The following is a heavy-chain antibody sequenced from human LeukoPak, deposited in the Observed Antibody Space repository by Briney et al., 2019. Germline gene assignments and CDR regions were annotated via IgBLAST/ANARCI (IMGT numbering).Heavy chain of an antibody. D-gene: IGHD2-15*01. CDR2: IYYSGST. CDR3: ARLAAEKYYYYYMDV. V-gene: IGHV4-31*03. CDR1: GGSISSGGYY. Sequence: SETLSLTCTVSGGSISSGGYYWSWIRQHPGKGLEWIGYIYYSGSTYYNPSLKSRVTISVDTSKNQSSLKLSSVTAADTAVYYCARLAAEKYYYYYMDVWGKGTTVTVSS. J-gene: IGHJ6*03.